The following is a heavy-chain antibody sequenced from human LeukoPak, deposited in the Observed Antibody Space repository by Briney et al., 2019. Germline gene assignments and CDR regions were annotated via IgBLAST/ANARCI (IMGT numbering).Heavy chain of an antibody. D-gene: IGHD3-22*01. CDR3: ATYSSLNRREFQY. CDR2: IKTDGSEK. Sequence: GSLRLSCEGSGFTFSNYWMGWVRQAPGKGLQWVANIKTDGSEKYYVDSVKGRFTVSRDNAKNSLYLQMNSLRAEDTAVYYCATYSSLNRREFQYWGQGTLLTVSS. J-gene: IGHJ1*01. V-gene: IGHV3-7*01. CDR1: GFTFSNYW.